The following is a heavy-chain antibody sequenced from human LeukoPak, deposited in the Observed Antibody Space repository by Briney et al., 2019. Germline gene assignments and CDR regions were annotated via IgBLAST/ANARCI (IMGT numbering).Heavy chain of an antibody. Sequence: PSETLSLTCTVSGGSISSSGYYWGWIRQPPGKGLEYIGSIFYSGSTYYNPSLKSRVTISVDTSRNQSSLQLSSVTAADTAVYYCARPGSTSGWYYFDFWGQGTLVTVSS. CDR1: GGSISSSGYY. CDR2: IFYSGST. V-gene: IGHV4-39*01. CDR3: ARPGSTSGWYYFDF. D-gene: IGHD6-19*01. J-gene: IGHJ4*02.